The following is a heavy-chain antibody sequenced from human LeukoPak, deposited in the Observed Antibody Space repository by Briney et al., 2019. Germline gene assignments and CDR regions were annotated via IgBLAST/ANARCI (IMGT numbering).Heavy chain of an antibody. J-gene: IGHJ4*02. V-gene: IGHV3-21*06. CDR1: GFTFSSYS. Sequence: GGSLRLSCAASGFTFSSYSKNWVRQAPGKGLEWVSSISSSSSYIYYTDSVKGRFTISRDNSKNTLYLQMNSLRAEDTGVYYCAKDLNYGDLLDYWGQGTLVTVSS. CDR2: ISSSSSYI. D-gene: IGHD4-17*01. CDR3: AKDLNYGDLLDY.